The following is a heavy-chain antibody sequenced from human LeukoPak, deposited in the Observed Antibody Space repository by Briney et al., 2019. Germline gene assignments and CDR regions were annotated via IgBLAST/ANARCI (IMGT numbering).Heavy chain of an antibody. J-gene: IGHJ4*02. Sequence: SETLPLTCSVSGGSISSGGYSWNWIRQPPGKGLEWIGYIYHSGTTQYNPSLKSRVTISIDKSKNQFSLKLSSVTAADTAVYYCARGKWINHYDSSGYYPFDYWGQGTLVTVSS. D-gene: IGHD3-22*01. V-gene: IGHV4-30-2*01. CDR2: IYHSGTT. CDR1: GGSISSGGYS. CDR3: ARGKWINHYDSSGYYPFDY.